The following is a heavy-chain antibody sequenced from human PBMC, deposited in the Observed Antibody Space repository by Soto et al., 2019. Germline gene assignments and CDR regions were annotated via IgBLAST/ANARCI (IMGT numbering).Heavy chain of an antibody. V-gene: IGHV4-59*01. CDR2: FYYTGSA. J-gene: IGHJ6*02. Sequence: SSETLSLTCTVSGGSISSYYWTWIRQPPGKGLEWIASFYYTGSADYNPSLKSRITGSVASSRTQFSLRLRSVTAADSAVYYCARGQGTNYYYAMDVWGQGTTVTVSS. CDR1: GGSISSYY. CDR3: ARGQGTNYYYAMDV.